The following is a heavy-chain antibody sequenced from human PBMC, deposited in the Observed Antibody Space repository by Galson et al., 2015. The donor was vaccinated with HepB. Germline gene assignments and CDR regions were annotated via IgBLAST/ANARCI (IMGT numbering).Heavy chain of an antibody. Sequence: PALVKPTQTLTLTCTLSGFSLSTSGVGVGWIRQPPGKALEWLALIYWNDDKTYSLSLKSRLTITKDTSKNQVVLTMTNMDPVDTATYYCARSRGYSGYYGMDVWGQGTTVTVSS. CDR1: GFSLSTSGVG. V-gene: IGHV2-5*01. D-gene: IGHD5-12*01. J-gene: IGHJ6*02. CDR3: ARSRGYSGYYGMDV. CDR2: IYWNDDK.